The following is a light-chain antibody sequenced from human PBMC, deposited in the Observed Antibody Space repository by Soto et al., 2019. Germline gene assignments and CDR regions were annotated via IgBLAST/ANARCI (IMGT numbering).Light chain of an antibody. CDR1: QNINNY. V-gene: IGKV1-33*01. CDR2: DAS. J-gene: IGKJ5*01. Sequence: DIQMTQSPSIVSATVGDRVTITCQASQNINNYLNWYQQKPGRAPKLLIYDASNLEAGVPSRFRGSGSGTDFTFTISRLQPEDIATYYCQQYENLPTFGQGTRLEIK. CDR3: QQYENLPT.